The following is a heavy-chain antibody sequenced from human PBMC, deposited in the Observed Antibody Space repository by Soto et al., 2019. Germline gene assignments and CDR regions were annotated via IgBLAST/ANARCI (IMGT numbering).Heavy chain of an antibody. J-gene: IGHJ4*02. V-gene: IGHV1-3*05. CDR3: ARLGLSGSYYFEREDY. CDR2: INAGNGNT. CDR1: GYTFTTYA. Sequence: QVQLVQSGAEEKKPGASVKVSCKASGYTFTTYAMHWVRQAPGQRLEWMGWINAGNGNTKYSQKFQGRVTITSDTSASTSYVERSSLRSEDTAVYYCARLGLSGSYYFEREDYWGQGTLVTVSS. D-gene: IGHD1-26*01.